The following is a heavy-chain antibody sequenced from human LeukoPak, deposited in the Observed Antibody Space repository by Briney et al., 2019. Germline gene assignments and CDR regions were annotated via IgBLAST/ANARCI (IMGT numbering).Heavy chain of an antibody. V-gene: IGHV3-74*01. CDR3: ARKESGSGYYRAFDY. CDR2: INSDGSST. Sequence: GGSLRLSCAASGFTFSSYWMHWVRKAPGKGLVWVSRINSDGSSTSYADSVKGRFTISRDNAKNTLYLQMNSLRAEDTAVYYCARKESGSGYYRAFDYWGQGTLVTVSS. J-gene: IGHJ4*02. CDR1: GFTFSSYW. D-gene: IGHD3-3*01.